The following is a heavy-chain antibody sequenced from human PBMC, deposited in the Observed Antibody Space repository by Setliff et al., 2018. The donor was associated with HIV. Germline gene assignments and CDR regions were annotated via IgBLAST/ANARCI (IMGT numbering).Heavy chain of an antibody. D-gene: IGHD5-18*01. CDR2: IYYSGST. V-gene: IGHV4-59*01. CDR3: ARGYSYGMDV. J-gene: IGHJ6*04. CDR1: GGSISSYF. Sequence: PSETLSLTCTVSGGSISSYFWSWVRQSPGKGLEWIGYIYYSGSTNYNPSLKSRVTISVDTSKNQFSLKLSSVTAADTAVYYCARGYSYGMDVWGKGTTVTVSS.